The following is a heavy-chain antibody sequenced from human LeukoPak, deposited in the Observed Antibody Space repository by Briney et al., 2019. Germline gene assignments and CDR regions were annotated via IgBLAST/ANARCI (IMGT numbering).Heavy chain of an antibody. CDR2: INHSGST. V-gene: IGHV4-34*01. J-gene: IGHJ3*02. CDR1: GGSFSGYY. Sequence: SETLSLTCAVYGGSFSGYYWSWIRQPPGKGLEWIGEINHSGSTNYNPSLKSRVTISVDTSKNQFSLKLSSVTAADTAVYYCAVVYYDFWSEGFDIWGQGTMVTVSS. D-gene: IGHD3-3*01. CDR3: AVVYYDFWSEGFDI.